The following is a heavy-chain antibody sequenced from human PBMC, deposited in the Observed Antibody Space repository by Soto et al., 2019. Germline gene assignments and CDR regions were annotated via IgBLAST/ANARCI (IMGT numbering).Heavy chain of an antibody. Sequence: QVQLVQSGAEVKKPGASVKLSCKASGYIFSTYDIHWVRQAAGQGLEGMGIMNPSGGTTTNAQNFQGRLTMTRDASPSPVYMDLSSLRAEDTAVYYCARMAANSYYYYGLDVWGQGTTVTVSS. CDR1: GYIFSTYD. V-gene: IGHV1-46*01. CDR3: ARMAANSYYYYGLDV. CDR2: MNPSGGTT. J-gene: IGHJ6*02.